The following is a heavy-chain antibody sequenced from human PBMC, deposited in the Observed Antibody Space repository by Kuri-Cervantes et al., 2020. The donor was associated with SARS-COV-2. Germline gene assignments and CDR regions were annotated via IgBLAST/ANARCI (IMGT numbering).Heavy chain of an antibody. V-gene: IGHV1-69*08. Sequence: SVKVSCKASGYTFTGYYMHWVRQAPGQGLEWMGRIIPILGTANYAQKFQGGVTITADKSTSTAYMELSSLRSEDTAVYYCARDFIAAAGIDYWGQGTLVTVSS. CDR1: GYTFTGYY. CDR3: ARDFIAAAGIDY. CDR2: IIPILGTA. J-gene: IGHJ4*02. D-gene: IGHD6-13*01.